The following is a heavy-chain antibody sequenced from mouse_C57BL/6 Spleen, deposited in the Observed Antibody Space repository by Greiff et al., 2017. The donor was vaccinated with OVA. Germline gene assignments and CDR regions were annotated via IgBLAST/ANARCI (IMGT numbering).Heavy chain of an antibody. V-gene: IGHV3-6*01. Sequence: EVKLQESGPGLVKPSQSLSLTCSVTGYSITSGYYWNWIRQFPGNKLEWMGYISYDGSNNYNPSLKNRISITRDTSKNQFFLKLNSVTTEDTATYYCAREGYDGYDWNWYFDVWGTGTTVTVSS. D-gene: IGHD2-3*01. J-gene: IGHJ1*03. CDR3: AREGYDGYDWNWYFDV. CDR1: GYSITSGYY. CDR2: ISYDGSN.